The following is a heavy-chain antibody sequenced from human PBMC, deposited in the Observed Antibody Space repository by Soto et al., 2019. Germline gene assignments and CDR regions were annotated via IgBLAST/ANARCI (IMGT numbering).Heavy chain of an antibody. V-gene: IGHV3-23*01. D-gene: IGHD2-8*01. CDR1: VFSFSSYG. J-gene: IGHJ4*02. CDR3: AKNGLDNSPSAIDS. Sequence: GGSLRLSCAASVFSFSSYGMSWVRQAPGKGLEWVSGISGFGDSTYYADSVKGRFTISRDNSENTLYLQMNSLRAEDTAVYYCAKNGLDNSPSAIDSWGPGTLVTVSS. CDR2: ISGFGDST.